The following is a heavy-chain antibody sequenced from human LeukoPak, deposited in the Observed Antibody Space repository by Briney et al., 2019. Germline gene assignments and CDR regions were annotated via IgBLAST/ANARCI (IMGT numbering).Heavy chain of an antibody. D-gene: IGHD2/OR15-2a*01. CDR2: ISSSGSTK. J-gene: IGHJ4*02. CDR3: ARGGLSIMGY. V-gene: IGHV3-48*01. CDR1: GITFSSYS. Sequence: GGSLRLSCGASGITFSSYSMNWVRQAPGKGLEWVSYISSSGSTKYYADSVKGRFTISRDNARNSLYLQMNSLRAEDTAVYFCARGGLSIMGYWGQGTLVAVSS.